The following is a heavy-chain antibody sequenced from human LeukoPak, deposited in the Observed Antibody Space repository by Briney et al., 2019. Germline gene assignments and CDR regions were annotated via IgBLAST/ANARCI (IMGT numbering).Heavy chain of an antibody. V-gene: IGHV3-21*01. J-gene: IGHJ4*02. CDR1: GFTFTTYA. D-gene: IGHD1-26*01. Sequence: GGSLRLSCAASGFTFTTYAMTWVRQAPGKGLEWVSSISSSSNYIYYADSVKGRFTISRDNAKNSLYLQMNSLRAEDTAVYYCARVSYRTSSVDYWGQGTLVSVSS. CDR3: ARVSYRTSSVDY. CDR2: ISSSSNYI.